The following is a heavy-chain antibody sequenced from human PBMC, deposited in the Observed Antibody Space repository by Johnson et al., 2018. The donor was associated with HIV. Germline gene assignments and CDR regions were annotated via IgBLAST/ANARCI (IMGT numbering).Heavy chain of an antibody. CDR2: IDSGGGT. CDR3: ARVYSSSWPAYDAFDI. V-gene: IGHV3-66*01. CDR1: GLSVSSNY. J-gene: IGHJ3*02. Sequence: EVQLVESGGGLVQPGGSLRLSCAASGLSVSSNYMTWVRQGPGKGLEWVSVIDSGGGTKYAGSVPGRFIISRDNSKNTLYLQMNSLRAEDMAVYYCARVYSSSWPAYDAFDIWGQGTMVTVSS. D-gene: IGHD6-13*01.